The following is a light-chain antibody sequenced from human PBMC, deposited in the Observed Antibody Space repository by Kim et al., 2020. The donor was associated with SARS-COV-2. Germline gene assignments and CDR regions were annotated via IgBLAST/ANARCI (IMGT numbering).Light chain of an antibody. Sequence: AIQLTQSPSSLSASVGDRVTITCRASQDISSALDWYQQKPGKAPKFLIYDASSLESGVPSRFSGSGSGTDFTLTISSLQPEDFATYYCQQCTFGGGTKVDIK. V-gene: IGKV1-13*02. CDR1: QDISSA. CDR2: DAS. J-gene: IGKJ4*01. CDR3: QQCT.